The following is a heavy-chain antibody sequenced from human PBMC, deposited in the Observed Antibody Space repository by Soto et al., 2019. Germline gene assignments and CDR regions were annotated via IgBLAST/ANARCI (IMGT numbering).Heavy chain of an antibody. CDR1: VFTFSTYC. Sequence: GGSLRLSCAASVFTFSTYCMHLVRQAPGKGLECVSLISYDGSNKFYADSVKGRFTISRDNSKNTLYLQMNSLGPEDTAVYYCARFFVAGATADTQFDYWGPGTLVTVSS. V-gene: IGHV3-30*03. CDR3: ARFFVAGATADTQFDY. J-gene: IGHJ4*02. CDR2: ISYDGSNK. D-gene: IGHD1-26*01.